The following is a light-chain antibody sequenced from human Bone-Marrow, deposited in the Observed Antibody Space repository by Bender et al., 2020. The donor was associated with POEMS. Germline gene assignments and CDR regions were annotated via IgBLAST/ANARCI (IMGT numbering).Light chain of an antibody. Sequence: QSVLTQPPSASGTPGQRVTISCSGGSSNIGAHAVNWYQHLPGTAPKLLIYSSHRRPSGVSDRFSGSKSGNTASLTMSGLQAEDEADYYCSSYTSSRTYVFGTGTKVTV. CDR2: SSH. V-gene: IGLV1-44*01. CDR1: SSNIGAHA. J-gene: IGLJ1*01. CDR3: SSYTSSRTYV.